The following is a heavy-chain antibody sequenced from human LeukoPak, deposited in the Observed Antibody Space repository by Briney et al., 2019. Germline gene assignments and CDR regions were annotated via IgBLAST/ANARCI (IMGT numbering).Heavy chain of an antibody. CDR2: IYYSGST. Sequence: PSETLSLTCTVSGGSISSSSYYWGWIRQPPGKGLEWIGSIYYSGSTYYNPSLKSRVTISVDTSKNQFSLKLSSVTAADTAVYYCARLGQLAPLDYWGQGTLVTVSS. V-gene: IGHV4-39*01. D-gene: IGHD6-6*01. J-gene: IGHJ4*02. CDR3: ARLGQLAPLDY. CDR1: GGSISSSSYY.